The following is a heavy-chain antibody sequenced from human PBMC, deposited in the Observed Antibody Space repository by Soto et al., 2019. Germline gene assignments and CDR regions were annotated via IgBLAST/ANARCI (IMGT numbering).Heavy chain of an antibody. D-gene: IGHD3-16*01. CDR2: INHSGNT. V-gene: IGHV4-34*01. CDR3: ARQYEPDAFDI. Sequence: ETLSLTCNVSRGAIDIGGYYGSWIRQPPGKGLEWIGEINHSGNTNYSPSLKSRVTISVDTSKNQFSLRLSSVTAADTAVYYCARQYEPDAFDIWGQGTTVTVSS. CDR1: RGAIDIGGYY. J-gene: IGHJ3*02.